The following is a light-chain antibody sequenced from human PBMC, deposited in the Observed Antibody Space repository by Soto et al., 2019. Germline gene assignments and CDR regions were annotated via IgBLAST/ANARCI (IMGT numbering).Light chain of an antibody. Sequence: SYELTQPPSVSVSPGQAASITCSGDKLGDKYASWYQQKPGQSPVVVIYQDSKRPSGIPERFSGSNSGDTATLIISGTQAMDEADYYCQAWDSSTSYVFGTGTKVTVL. V-gene: IGLV3-1*01. J-gene: IGLJ1*01. CDR1: KLGDKY. CDR2: QDS. CDR3: QAWDSSTSYV.